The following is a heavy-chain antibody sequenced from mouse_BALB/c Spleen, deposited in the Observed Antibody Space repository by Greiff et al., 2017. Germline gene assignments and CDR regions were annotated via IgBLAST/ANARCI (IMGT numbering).Heavy chain of an antibody. CDR1: GYTFTSYW. V-gene: IGHV1-7*01. J-gene: IGHJ4*01. CDR3: ARSVYYDYDGAMDY. Sequence: QVQLKQSGAELAKPGASVKMSCKASGYTFTSYWMHWVKQRPGQGLEWIGYINPSTGYTEYNQKFKDKATLTADKSSSTAYMQLSSLTSEDSAVYYCARSVYYDYDGAMDYWGQGTSGTVSS. D-gene: IGHD2-4*01. CDR2: INPSTGYT.